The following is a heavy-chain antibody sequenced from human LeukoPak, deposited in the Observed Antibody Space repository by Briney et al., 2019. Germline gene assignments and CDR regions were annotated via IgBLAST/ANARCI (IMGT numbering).Heavy chain of an antibody. V-gene: IGHV3-21*01. CDR3: ARDTSSSPGY. Sequence: PGGSLRLSCAASGFTFSSYSMHWVRQAPGKGLEWISSISGSSSDIYYGDSAKGRFTISRDNAKNSLSLQMNSLRAEDTAVYYCARDTSSSPGYWGQGTLVTVSS. D-gene: IGHD2-2*01. J-gene: IGHJ4*02. CDR1: GFTFSSYS. CDR2: ISGSSSDI.